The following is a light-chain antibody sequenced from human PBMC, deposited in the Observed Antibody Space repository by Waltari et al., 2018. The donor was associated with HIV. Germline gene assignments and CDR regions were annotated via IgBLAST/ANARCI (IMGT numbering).Light chain of an antibody. CDR3: AAWDDSLNGYV. V-gene: IGLV1-36*01. J-gene: IGLJ1*01. Sequence: QSVLTQPPSVSEAPRQRVTISCSGSSSNIENNAVNWYQQVPGKAPKLLIYYDDLFSSGVSDRFSGSKSGTSTALAIRGLQSEDEADYYCAAWDDSLNGYVFGSGTKVTVL. CDR2: YDD. CDR1: SSNIENNA.